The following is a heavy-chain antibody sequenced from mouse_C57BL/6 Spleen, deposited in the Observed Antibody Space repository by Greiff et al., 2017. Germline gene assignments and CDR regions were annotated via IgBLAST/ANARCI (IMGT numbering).Heavy chain of an antibody. CDR3: AGNYGSSSMDY. Sequence: EVKVVESGGGLVKPGGSLKLSCAASGFTFSSYAMSWVRQTPEKRLEWVATISDGGSYTYYPDNVKGRFTISRDNAKNNLYLQMSHLKSEDTAMYYCAGNYGSSSMDYWGQGTSVTVSS. V-gene: IGHV5-4*03. D-gene: IGHD1-1*01. CDR1: GFTFSSYA. CDR2: ISDGGSYT. J-gene: IGHJ4*01.